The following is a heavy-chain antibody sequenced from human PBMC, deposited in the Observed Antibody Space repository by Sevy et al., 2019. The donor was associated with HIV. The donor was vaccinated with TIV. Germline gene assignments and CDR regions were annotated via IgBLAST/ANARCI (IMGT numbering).Heavy chain of an antibody. CDR1: TGSINDYY. J-gene: IGHJ5*02. D-gene: IGHD7-27*01. Sequence: SETLSLTCAVSTGSINDYYWTWIRQPPGKGLEWIGNIYYNVNTNYNPSLQSRVSISVDTSKNQFSLRLTSVTPADTAVYYCAREAWGMIAHWGQGTLVTVSS. CDR2: IYYNVNT. CDR3: AREAWGMIAH. V-gene: IGHV4-59*13.